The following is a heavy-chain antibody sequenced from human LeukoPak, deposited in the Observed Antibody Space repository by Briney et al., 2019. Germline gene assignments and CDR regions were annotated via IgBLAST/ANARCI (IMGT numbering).Heavy chain of an antibody. CDR2: IYSDEST. D-gene: IGHD3-22*01. CDR1: GFTVSTNY. V-gene: IGHV3-66*01. J-gene: IGHJ3*02. Sequence: GGSLRLSCAASGFTVSTNYMSWVRQAPGKGLEWVSVIYSDESTYYGDSVKGRFTISRDNSKNTLYLQMNSLRAEDTAVYYCARDAGEYYYDSSGLAGAFDIWGQGTMVTVSS. CDR3: ARDAGEYYYDSSGLAGAFDI.